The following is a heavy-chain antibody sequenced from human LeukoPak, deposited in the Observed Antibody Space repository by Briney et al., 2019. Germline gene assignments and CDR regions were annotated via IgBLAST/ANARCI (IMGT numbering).Heavy chain of an antibody. CDR1: VCTCTSYA. J-gene: IGHJ5*02. CDR2: IIPILGIA. CDR3: ARDRSSLEMWFDP. D-gene: IGHD3-10*01. V-gene: IGHV1-69*04. Sequence: SVNVSCKASVCTCTSYAISWVRQAPGQGREWMGRIIPILGIANYAQKFQGRVTITADKSTSTAYMELSSLRSEDTAVYYCARDRSSLEMWFDPWGQGTLVTVSS.